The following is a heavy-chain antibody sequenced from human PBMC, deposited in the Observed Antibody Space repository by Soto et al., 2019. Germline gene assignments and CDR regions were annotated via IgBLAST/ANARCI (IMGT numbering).Heavy chain of an antibody. J-gene: IGHJ6*02. CDR1: GGSVSGDLYY. D-gene: IGHD6-19*01. CDR2: VFFTGYT. Sequence: QVQLQESGPGLVKPSETLSLTCSVSGGSVSGDLYYWTWIRQSPGKGLEWIGYVFFTGYTNLNPSLNSRVAMSADTSKNQFSLRLSSVTAADTALYYCARMKLRVAASLMYYYVMDVWGQGTTVTVAS. CDR3: ARMKLRVAASLMYYYVMDV. V-gene: IGHV4-61*01.